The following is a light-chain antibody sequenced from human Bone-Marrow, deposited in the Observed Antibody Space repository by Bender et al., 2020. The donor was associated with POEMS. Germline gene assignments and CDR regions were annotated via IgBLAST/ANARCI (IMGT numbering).Light chain of an antibody. V-gene: IGLV2-14*03. CDR1: SSDIGGYNF. CDR2: DVR. J-gene: IGLJ1*01. CDR3: SSYRDSNTYV. Sequence: QSALTQPASVSGSPGQSITISCTGTSSDIGGYNFVSWYQQHPGRAPKFLIYDVRYRPSGVSNRFSGSKSGNTASLTISGLQAEDEADYYCSSYRDSNTYVFGTGTKVTVL.